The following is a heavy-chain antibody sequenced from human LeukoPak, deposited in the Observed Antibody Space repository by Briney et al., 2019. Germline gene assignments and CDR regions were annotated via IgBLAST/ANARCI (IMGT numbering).Heavy chain of an antibody. D-gene: IGHD6-19*01. CDR2: IYTSGST. CDR3: ARHGIGRLVRYDY. CDR1: GGSISSYY. V-gene: IGHV4-4*09. J-gene: IGHJ4*02. Sequence: SETLSLTCTVSGGSISSYYWSWIRQPPGKGLEWIGYIYTSGSTNYNPSLRSRVTISVDTSKNQFSLKLSSVTAADTAVYYCARHGIGRLVRYDYWGQGTLVTVSS.